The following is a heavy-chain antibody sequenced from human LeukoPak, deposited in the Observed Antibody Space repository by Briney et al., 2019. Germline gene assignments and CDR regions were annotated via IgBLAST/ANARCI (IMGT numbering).Heavy chain of an antibody. J-gene: IGHJ4*02. D-gene: IGHD6-13*01. CDR1: GGSISGGGDY. Sequence: SQTLSLTCTVSGGSISGGGDYWSWIRQYPGKGLEWIGYIFYTGSTYYNPSLESRVTISVDTSKNQFSLKLNSVTAADTAVYYCASSAPGYSDYWGQGTLVTVSS. CDR2: IFYTGST. V-gene: IGHV4-31*03. CDR3: ASSAPGYSDY.